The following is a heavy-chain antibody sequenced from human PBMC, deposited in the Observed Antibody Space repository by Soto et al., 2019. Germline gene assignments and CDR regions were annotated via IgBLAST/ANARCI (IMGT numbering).Heavy chain of an antibody. D-gene: IGHD2-2*01. J-gene: IGHJ5*02. CDR1: GFTFSSYW. V-gene: IGHV3-7*01. Sequence: EVQLVESGGGLVQPGGSLRLSCAASGFTFSSYWMSWVRQAPGKGLEWVANIKQDGSEKYYVDSVKGRFTISRDNTKNSLYLQMNSLRAEETAVYYCARVIVVVPAAKTNWFDPWGQGTLVTVSS. CDR3: ARVIVVVPAAKTNWFDP. CDR2: IKQDGSEK.